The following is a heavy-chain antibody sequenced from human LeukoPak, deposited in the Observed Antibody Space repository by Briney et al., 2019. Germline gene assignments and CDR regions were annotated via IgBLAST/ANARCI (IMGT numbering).Heavy chain of an antibody. Sequence: GGSLRLSCAASGFTFSSSGMHWVRQAPGKGLEWVAVIWYDGSNKYYADSVKGRFTISRDNSKNTLYLQMNSLRAEDTAVYYCARDQGRDSSGWYVYWRQGTLVTVSS. J-gene: IGHJ4*02. D-gene: IGHD6-19*01. CDR1: GFTFSSSG. CDR2: IWYDGSNK. CDR3: ARDQGRDSSGWYVY. V-gene: IGHV3-33*01.